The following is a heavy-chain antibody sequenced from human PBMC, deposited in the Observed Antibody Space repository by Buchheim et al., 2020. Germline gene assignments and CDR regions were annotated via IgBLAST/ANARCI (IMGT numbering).Heavy chain of an antibody. CDR1: GYTFTGYY. D-gene: IGHD1-26*01. CDR3: ASRGGMFGWELPRNYYYGMDV. J-gene: IGHJ6*02. V-gene: IGHV1-2*02. CDR2: INPNSGGT. Sequence: QVQLVQSGAEVKKPGASVKVSCKASGYTFTGYYMHWVRQAPGQGLEWMGWINPNSGGTNYAQQFQGRVTMTRDTSISTAYMELSRLRSDDTAVYYCASRGGMFGWELPRNYYYGMDVWGQGTT.